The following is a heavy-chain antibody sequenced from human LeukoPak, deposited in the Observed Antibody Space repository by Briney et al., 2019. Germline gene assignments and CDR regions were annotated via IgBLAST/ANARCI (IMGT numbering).Heavy chain of an antibody. J-gene: IGHJ6*02. V-gene: IGHV3-48*04. CDR3: AREGITMVRGAYGMDV. D-gene: IGHD3-10*01. CDR2: ISRSSSTI. Sequence: GGSLRLSCAASGFTFSSYSMNWVRQAPGKGLEWVSYISRSSSTIYYADSVKGRFTISRDNAKNSLYLQTNSLRAEDTAVYYCAREGITMVRGAYGMDVWGQGTTVTVSS. CDR1: GFTFSSYS.